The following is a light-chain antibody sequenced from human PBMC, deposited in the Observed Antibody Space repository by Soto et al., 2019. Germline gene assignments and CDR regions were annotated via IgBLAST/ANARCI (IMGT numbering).Light chain of an antibody. J-gene: IGKJ1*01. V-gene: IGKV2-28*01. CDR1: QSLLHSNGYNY. Sequence: DIVMTQSPLSLPVTPGEPASISCRSSQSLLHSNGYNYLDWYLQKPGQSPQLLIYCGSNRASGVPDRFSGSGSGTDFTLKISRVEAEDVGVYYCMQALQTPPWTFGQGPKVEI. CDR3: MQALQTPPWT. CDR2: CGS.